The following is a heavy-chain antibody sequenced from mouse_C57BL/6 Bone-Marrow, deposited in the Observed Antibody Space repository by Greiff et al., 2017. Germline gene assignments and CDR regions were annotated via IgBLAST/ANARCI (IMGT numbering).Heavy chain of an antibody. J-gene: IGHJ4*01. CDR2: IHPNSGST. Sequence: VQLQQSGAELVKPGASVKLSCKASGYTFTSYWMHWVKQRPGQGLEWIGMIHPNSGSTNYNEKFKSKATLTVDKSSSTAYMQLSSLTSEDSAVYYCARVITTVVATGNYYAMDYWGQGTSVTVSS. D-gene: IGHD1-1*01. CDR3: ARVITTVVATGNYYAMDY. CDR1: GYTFTSYW. V-gene: IGHV1-64*01.